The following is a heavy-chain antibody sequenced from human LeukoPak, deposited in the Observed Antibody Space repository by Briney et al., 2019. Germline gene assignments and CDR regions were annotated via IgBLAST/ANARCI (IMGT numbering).Heavy chain of an antibody. Sequence: SQTLSLACTVSGGSISSGGYYWSWIRQPPGKGLEWIGYIYHSGSTYYNPSLKSRVTISVDRSKNQFSLKLSSVTAADTAVYYCARGIAARPFAEYFQHWGQGTLVTVSS. CDR3: ARGIAARPFAEYFQH. CDR1: GGSISSGGYY. V-gene: IGHV4-30-2*01. J-gene: IGHJ1*01. CDR2: IYHSGST. D-gene: IGHD6-6*01.